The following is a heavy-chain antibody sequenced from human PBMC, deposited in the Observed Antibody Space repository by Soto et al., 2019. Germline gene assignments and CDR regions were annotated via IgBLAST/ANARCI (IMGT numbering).Heavy chain of an antibody. CDR2: INHNGST. CDR1: GGSFSGYY. J-gene: IGHJ4*02. V-gene: IGHV4-34*01. CDR3: ARDKITGLFDY. D-gene: IGHD2-8*02. Sequence: SETLSLTCAVYGGSFSGYYWTWIRQPPGTGLEWIGEINHNGSTNYNPSLKSRVTISVDTSKNQFSMKLTSVTAADTAVYYCARDKITGLFDYWGQGTLVTVSS.